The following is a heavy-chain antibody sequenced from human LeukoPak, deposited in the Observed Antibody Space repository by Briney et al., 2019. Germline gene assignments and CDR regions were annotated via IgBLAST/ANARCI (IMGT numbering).Heavy chain of an antibody. CDR3: AKDSVNYGSGSYYKGWFDP. V-gene: IGHV3-23*01. J-gene: IGHJ5*02. Sequence: GGSLRLSCAASGFTFSNYAMSWVRQAPGKGLEWVSAISGSGGSTYYADSVKGRFTIPRDNSKNTLYLQMNSLRAEDTAVYYCAKDSVNYGSGSYYKGWFDPWGQGTLVTVSS. D-gene: IGHD3-10*01. CDR2: ISGSGGST. CDR1: GFTFSNYA.